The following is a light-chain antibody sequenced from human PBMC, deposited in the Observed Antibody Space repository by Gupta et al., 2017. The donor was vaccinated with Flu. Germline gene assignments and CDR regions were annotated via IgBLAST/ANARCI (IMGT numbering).Light chain of an antibody. J-gene: IGKJ1*01. V-gene: IGKV1-5*03. CDR3: QQYYSYSKT. CDR2: KAS. Sequence: EIQMTQSPSTLSASVGDRVTITCRASQSISSWLAWYQQKPGKAPKLLIYKASSLESGVPSRFSGSRSGSEFTLTISSLQPDTFATYFCQQYYSYSKTFGQGSKVEIK. CDR1: QSISSW.